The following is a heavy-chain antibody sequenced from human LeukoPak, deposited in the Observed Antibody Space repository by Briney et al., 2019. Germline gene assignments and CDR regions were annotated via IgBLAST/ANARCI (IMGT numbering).Heavy chain of an antibody. D-gene: IGHD6-19*01. Sequence: GGSLRPSCAASEFTVSSNYMSWVRQAPGKGLEWVSVIYSGGSTYYADSVKGRFTISRDNSKNTLYLQMNSLRAEDTAVYYCARDPLGSGWPYWGQGTLVTVSS. CDR1: EFTVSSNY. CDR3: ARDPLGSGWPY. CDR2: IYSGGST. V-gene: IGHV3-66*02. J-gene: IGHJ4*02.